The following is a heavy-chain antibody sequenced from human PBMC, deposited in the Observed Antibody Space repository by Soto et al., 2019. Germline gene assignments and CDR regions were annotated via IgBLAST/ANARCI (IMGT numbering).Heavy chain of an antibody. D-gene: IGHD6-13*01. CDR1: QFSLSSYW. CDR2: INHDGSKT. V-gene: IGHV3-74*01. J-gene: IGHJ4*02. CDR3: VREPWGFSGTWYDY. Sequence: QAGGSLRLSCAASQFSLSSYWMHWVRQVPGKGPAWVSRINHDGSKTEYADSVKGRFTISRDNTNNTLYLQMNSLRVEDTAMYYCVREPWGFSGTWYDYWGQGTPVTVSS.